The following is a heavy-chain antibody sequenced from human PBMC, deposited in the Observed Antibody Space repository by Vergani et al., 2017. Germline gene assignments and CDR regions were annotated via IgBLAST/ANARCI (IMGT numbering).Heavy chain of an antibody. D-gene: IGHD3/OR15-3a*01. CDR3: ARRMMFAGGSPNYYGMDV. CDR2: IYPDDSDT. CDR1: GYTFSNHW. V-gene: IGHV5-51*01. Sequence: EVQLVQSRAEVKKPGDSLRISCKVSGYTFSNHWIAWVRQMPXKGLEWMGIIYPDDSDTRYSPSCQGQVTISVDKSITTAYLQWSSLKASDSAMYYCARRMMFAGGSPNYYGMDVWGQGTTVTVSS. J-gene: IGHJ6*02.